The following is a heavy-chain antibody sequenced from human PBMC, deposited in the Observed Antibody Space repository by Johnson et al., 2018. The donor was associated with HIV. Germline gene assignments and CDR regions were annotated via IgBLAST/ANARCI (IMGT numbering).Heavy chain of an antibody. CDR2: IYSGGST. V-gene: IGHV3-66*02. J-gene: IGHJ3*02. D-gene: IGHD3-22*01. Sequence: EVQLVESGGGVVQPGRSLRLSCAASGFTVSSNYMSWVRQAPGKGLEWVSVIYSGGSTYYADSVKGRFTISRDNSKNTLYLQMNSLRAEDTAVYYCARYPAIRWSEWDSSGYYSPDAFDIWGQGTMVTVSS. CDR1: GFTVSSNY. CDR3: ARYPAIRWSEWDSSGYYSPDAFDI.